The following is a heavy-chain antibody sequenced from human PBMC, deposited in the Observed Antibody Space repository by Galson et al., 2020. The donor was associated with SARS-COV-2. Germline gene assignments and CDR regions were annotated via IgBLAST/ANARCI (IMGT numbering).Heavy chain of an antibody. V-gene: IGHV3-7*05. CDR2: ITQDGSEK. J-gene: IGHJ6*02. CDR1: GFTFSSYC. D-gene: IGHD6-19*01. Sequence: TGGSLRLSCAASGFTFSSYCMRWVRQAPGKGLEWVANITQDGSEKYYVDSVKGRFTISRDNAKNSLYLQMNSLRAEDTAVYYCATVGSHSSGCVIAYYYYCGMDVWGQGTTVTVSS. CDR3: ATVGSHSSGCVIAYYYYCGMDV.